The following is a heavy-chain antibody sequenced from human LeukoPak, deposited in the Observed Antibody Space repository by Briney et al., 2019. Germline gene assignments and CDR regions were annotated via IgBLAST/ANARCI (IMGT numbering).Heavy chain of an antibody. V-gene: IGHV1-8*03. CDR3: ARGTGLLWFGELNWYFDL. CDR2: MNPNSGNT. Sequence: ASVKVSCKPSGYIFTAYHLHWVRQATGQGLEWMGWMNPNSGNTGYAQKSQGRVTITRNTSISTAYMELSSLRSEDTAVYYCARGTGLLWFGELNWYFDLWGRGTLVTVSS. D-gene: IGHD3-10*01. CDR1: GYIFTAYH. J-gene: IGHJ2*01.